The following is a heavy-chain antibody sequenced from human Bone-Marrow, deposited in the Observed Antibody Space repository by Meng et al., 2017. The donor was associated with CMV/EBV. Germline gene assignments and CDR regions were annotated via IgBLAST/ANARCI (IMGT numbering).Heavy chain of an antibody. J-gene: IGHJ6*02. CDR3: TRSWDV. Sequence: GESLKISCAASGFTFSSYWMSWVRQAPGKGLEWVSAISGSGGSTYYADSVKGRFTISRDNAKNSLYLQMNSLRAEDTAVYYCTRSWDVWGQGTTVTVSS. CDR1: GFTFSSYW. V-gene: IGHV3-23*01. CDR2: ISGSGGST.